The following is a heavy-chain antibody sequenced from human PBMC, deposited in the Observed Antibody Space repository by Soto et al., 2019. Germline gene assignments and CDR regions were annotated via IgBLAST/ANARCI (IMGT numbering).Heavy chain of an antibody. J-gene: IGHJ4*02. CDR1: GGSVSSDSYY. D-gene: IGHD4-4*01. CDR2: INYSGST. CDR3: ARESYSNSNPPNY. Sequence: SETLSLTCTVSGGSVSSDSYYWTWIRQPPGKGLEWIGYINYSGSTNFNPSLKSRVSISVETSKNQFSLKLSSVTPADTAVYFCARESYSNSNPPNYWGQGTLVTVS. V-gene: IGHV4-61*01.